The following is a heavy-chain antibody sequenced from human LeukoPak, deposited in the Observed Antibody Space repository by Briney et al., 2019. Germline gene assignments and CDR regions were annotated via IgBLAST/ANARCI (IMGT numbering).Heavy chain of an antibody. V-gene: IGHV3-30*18. J-gene: IGHJ4*02. CDR2: ISYDGKFA. CDR3: AKDWGSVIASHFFDD. CDR1: GFTFSRNA. D-gene: IGHD3-16*01. Sequence: GGSLRLSCAASGFTFSRNAMHWVRQAPGKGLEWVAVISYDGKFAYYEDSVKGRFTISRDNSKDTLSLQMNSLSTEDTAVYYCAKDWGSVIASHFFDDWGQGTLVTVSS.